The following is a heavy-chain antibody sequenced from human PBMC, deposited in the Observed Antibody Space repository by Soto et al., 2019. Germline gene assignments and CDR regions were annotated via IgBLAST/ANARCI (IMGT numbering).Heavy chain of an antibody. J-gene: IGHJ4*02. V-gene: IGHV3-9*01. D-gene: IGHD1-1*01. CDR2: ITWNSGSK. Sequence: EVQLVESGGGLVQPGRSLRLSCAASGFTFDDYAMHWVLQPPGKGLAWVSGITWNSGSKDYADSVKGRFTISRDNRKNSLYLQMNSLRGEDTALYYCTTTYPNDDSRVVAYWGQGTLVTVSS. CDR3: TTTYPNDDSRVVAY. CDR1: GFTFDDYA.